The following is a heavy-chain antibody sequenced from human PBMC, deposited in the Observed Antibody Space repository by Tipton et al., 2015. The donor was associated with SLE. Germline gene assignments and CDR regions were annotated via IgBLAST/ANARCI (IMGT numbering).Heavy chain of an antibody. CDR1: GFKFSDYS. Sequence: SLRLSCAASGFKFSDYSIHWVRQAPGKGLEWVAFIRSDGSKKYYADSVKGRFTISRDNFKNVLFLQMSNLRSEDTAVYYCAKFIGYSDTDYCGQGTLVSVSS. CDR3: AKFIGYSDTDY. CDR2: IRSDGSKK. V-gene: IGHV3-30*02. J-gene: IGHJ4*02. D-gene: IGHD3-16*02.